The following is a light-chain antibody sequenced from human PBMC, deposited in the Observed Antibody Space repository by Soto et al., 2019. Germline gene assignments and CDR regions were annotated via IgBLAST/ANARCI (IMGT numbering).Light chain of an antibody. V-gene: IGKV1-5*03. Sequence: DIQMTQSPSTLSASVGDRVTITCRASRSITNWLAWFQQKPGKAPKLLIYKASDLESGVPSRFSGGGSGTEFSLTVSALQPDDVATYYCQQHNSYPYTFGQGTRLEIK. CDR2: KAS. CDR3: QQHNSYPYT. CDR1: RSITNW. J-gene: IGKJ2*01.